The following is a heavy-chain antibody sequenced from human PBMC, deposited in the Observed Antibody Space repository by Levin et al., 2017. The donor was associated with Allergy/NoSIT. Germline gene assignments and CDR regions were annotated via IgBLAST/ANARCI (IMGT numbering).Heavy chain of an antibody. D-gene: IGHD6-19*01. V-gene: IGHV3-30*03. J-gene: IGHJ4*02. CDR3: LVAGTIPDLGY. Sequence: PGGSLRLSCAASGFTFSSYGMHWVRQAPGKGLEWVAVISYDGSNKYYADSVKGRFTISRDNSKNTLYLQMNSLRAEDTAVYYSLVAGTIPDLGYWGQGTLVTVSS. CDR2: ISYDGSNK. CDR1: GFTFSSYG.